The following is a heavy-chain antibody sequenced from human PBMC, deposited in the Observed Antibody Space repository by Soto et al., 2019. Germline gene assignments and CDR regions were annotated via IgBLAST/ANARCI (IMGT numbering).Heavy chain of an antibody. V-gene: IGHV1-8*01. CDR3: ARERTGTTSMDV. Sequence: QVQLVQSGTEVKKPGASVKVSCKASGYTFTSYDINWVRQATGQGLEWMGWMNPNSGNTGYAQKFQGRVTMTRNTSISTADMELSSLKSEDTAVYYCARERTGTTSMDVWGQGTTVTVSS. D-gene: IGHD1-1*01. J-gene: IGHJ6*02. CDR2: MNPNSGNT. CDR1: GYTFTSYD.